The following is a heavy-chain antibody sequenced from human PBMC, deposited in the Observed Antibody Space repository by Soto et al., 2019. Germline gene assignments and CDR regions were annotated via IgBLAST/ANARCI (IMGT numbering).Heavy chain of an antibody. Sequence: LRLSFAASGFTFSSYAMSWVRQAPGKGLEWVSAISGSGGSTYYADSVKGRFTISRDNSKNTLYLQMNSLRGEGTAVYYCAKGEYYSDSSGYYPSDYWRQGTLVTSPQ. CDR2: ISGSGGST. J-gene: IGHJ4*02. D-gene: IGHD3-22*01. V-gene: IGHV3-23*01. CDR3: AKGEYYSDSSGYYPSDY. CDR1: GFTFSSYA.